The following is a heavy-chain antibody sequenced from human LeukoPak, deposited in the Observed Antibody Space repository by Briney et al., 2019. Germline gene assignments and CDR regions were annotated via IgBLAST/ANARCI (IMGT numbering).Heavy chain of an antibody. CDR2: ISSSSSYI. J-gene: IGHJ4*02. CDR1: GFTFSSYS. CDR3: ARDIVVITAAHYFDY. V-gene: IGHV3-21*01. D-gene: IGHD2-2*01. Sequence: GGSLRLSCAASGFTFSSYSMNWVRQAPGKGLEWVSSISSSSSYIYYADSVKGRFTISRDNAKNSLYLQMNSLRAEDTAVYYCARDIVVITAAHYFDYWGQGTLVTVSS.